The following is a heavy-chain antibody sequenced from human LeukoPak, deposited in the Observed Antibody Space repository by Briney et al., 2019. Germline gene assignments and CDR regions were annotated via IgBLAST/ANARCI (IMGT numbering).Heavy chain of an antibody. CDR1: GGTFSSCG. CDR3: ARASDYDFWSGYFDY. J-gene: IGHJ4*02. Sequence: ASVKVSCKASGGTFSSCGISWVRQAPGQGLEWMGGIIPIFGTANYAQKFQDRVTITADESTSTAYMELSSLRSEDTAVYYCARASDYDFWSGYFDYWGQGTLVTVSS. D-gene: IGHD3-3*01. CDR2: IIPIFGTA. V-gene: IGHV1-69*13.